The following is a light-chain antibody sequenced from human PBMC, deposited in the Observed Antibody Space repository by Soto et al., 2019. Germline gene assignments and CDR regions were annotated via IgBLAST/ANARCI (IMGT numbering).Light chain of an antibody. V-gene: IGKV3-20*01. CDR3: RQYGSSPYT. CDR2: GAS. Sequence: EIVLTQSPGTLSLSPGERATLSCRASQSIVRSYLAWYQQKPGQAPRLLIYGASSRATGIPDRFSGSGSGTDFTLTISRLEPEDFAVYYCRQYGSSPYTFGQGTKLEIK. J-gene: IGKJ2*01. CDR1: QSIVRSY.